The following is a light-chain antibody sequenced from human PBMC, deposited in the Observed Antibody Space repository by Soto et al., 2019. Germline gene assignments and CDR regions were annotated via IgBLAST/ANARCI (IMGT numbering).Light chain of an antibody. CDR1: QSISSY. V-gene: IGKV1-39*01. Sequence: DIQMTQSPSSLSASVGDRVTITCRASQSISSYLNWYQQKPGKAPKLLIYAASSLQSGVPSRFSGSGSGTDFTPTISSLQPEDFATYYCQQSRTFGQGTKVEIK. CDR3: QQSRT. CDR2: AAS. J-gene: IGKJ1*01.